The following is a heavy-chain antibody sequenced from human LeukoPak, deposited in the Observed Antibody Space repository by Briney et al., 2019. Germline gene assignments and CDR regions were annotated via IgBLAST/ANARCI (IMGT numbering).Heavy chain of an antibody. D-gene: IGHD1-26*01. J-gene: IGHJ4*02. Sequence: RPGGSLRLSCAASGFTFDDYGMSWVRQAPGKGLELVSGINWNGGSTGYADSVKGRFTISRDNAKNSLYLQMNSLRAEDTALYYCARERSGSGSYHLDYWGQGTLVTVSS. CDR1: GFTFDDYG. V-gene: IGHV3-20*04. CDR3: ARERSGSGSYHLDY. CDR2: INWNGGST.